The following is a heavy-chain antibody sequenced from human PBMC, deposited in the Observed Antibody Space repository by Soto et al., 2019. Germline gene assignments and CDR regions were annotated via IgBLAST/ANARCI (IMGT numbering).Heavy chain of an antibody. Sequence: QVQMVQSGAEVKKPGSSARVSCKVSGGTFSRHSISWVRQAPGQGLEWMGGIIPIFDATQYAQKFQGRLTITADESTTTLHMDLSCLKPEDTAIYYCARDLTSVRGSWGQGTLVTVS. CDR1: GGTFSRHS. CDR2: IIPIFDAT. D-gene: IGHD3-10*01. V-gene: IGHV1-69*01. CDR3: ARDLTSVRGS. J-gene: IGHJ4*02.